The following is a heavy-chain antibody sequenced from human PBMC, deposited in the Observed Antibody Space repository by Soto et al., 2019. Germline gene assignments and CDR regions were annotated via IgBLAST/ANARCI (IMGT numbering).Heavy chain of an antibody. Sequence: SETLCLTCTGSGGSISSGDNYWSWIRQPPGKGLEWIGYIYNGGGTYYNPSLKSRVTMALDTSKNQFSLQLTSVTAADTAVYYCVRGNYAPLPRYWGKGTLVTVS. CDR2: IYNGGGT. J-gene: IGHJ4*02. CDR1: GGSISSGDNY. CDR3: VRGNYAPLPRY. D-gene: IGHD3-16*01. V-gene: IGHV4-30-4*01.